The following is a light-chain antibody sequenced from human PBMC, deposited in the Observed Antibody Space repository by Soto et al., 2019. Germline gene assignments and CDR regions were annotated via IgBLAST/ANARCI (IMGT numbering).Light chain of an antibody. CDR3: QQDDEWPLT. CDR1: QSVKSR. V-gene: IGKV3D-15*01. Sequence: EKVMTQSPATLSVSPGERATLSCRASQSVKSRLAWYQQKPGQAPRLLIYDAFTRATCIPARFSGSASGTEVTLTSSSLQSGDFAVYYCQQDDEWPLTLGGGTKVEIK. J-gene: IGKJ4*01. CDR2: DAF.